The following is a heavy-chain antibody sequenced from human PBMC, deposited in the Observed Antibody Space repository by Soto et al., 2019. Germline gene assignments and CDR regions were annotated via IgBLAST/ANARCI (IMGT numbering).Heavy chain of an antibody. CDR3: AADLGRITMVRGVREPYYYYYMDV. Sequence: GASVKVSCKASGFTFTSSAMQWVRQARGQRLEWIGWIVVGSGNTNYAQKFQERVTITRDMSTSTAYMELSSLRSEDTAVYYCAADLGRITMVRGVREPYYYYYMDVWGKGATVIGSS. CDR1: GFTFTSSA. V-gene: IGHV1-58*02. D-gene: IGHD3-10*01. CDR2: IVVGSGNT. J-gene: IGHJ6*03.